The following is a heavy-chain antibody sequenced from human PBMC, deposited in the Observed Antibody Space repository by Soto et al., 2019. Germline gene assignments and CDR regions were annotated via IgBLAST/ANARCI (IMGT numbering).Heavy chain of an antibody. D-gene: IGHD3-10*01. Sequence: SETLSLTCTVSGGSISSGGYYWSWIRQHPGKGLEWIGYIYYSGSTYYNPSLKSRVTISVDTSKNQFSLKLSFVTAADTAVYYCARGNYYGSGSYYPPGVLFVYWGQGTLVTVSS. CDR1: GGSISSGGYY. V-gene: IGHV4-31*03. J-gene: IGHJ4*01. CDR3: ARGNYYGSGSYYPPGVLFVY. CDR2: IYYSGST.